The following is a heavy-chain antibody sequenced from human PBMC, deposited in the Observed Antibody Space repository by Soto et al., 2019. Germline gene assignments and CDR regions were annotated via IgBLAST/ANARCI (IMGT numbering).Heavy chain of an antibody. D-gene: IGHD3-10*01. V-gene: IGHV4-34*01. Sequence: QVQLQQWGAGLLKPSETLSLTCAVYGGSFSGYYWSWIRQPPGKGLEWIGEIKHSGSTNYNPSLKSRVTISVDTSKNQFSLKLSSVTAADTAVYYCARMSGVRGAHRFDPWGQGTLVTVSS. CDR3: ARMSGVRGAHRFDP. CDR1: GGSFSGYY. CDR2: IKHSGST. J-gene: IGHJ5*02.